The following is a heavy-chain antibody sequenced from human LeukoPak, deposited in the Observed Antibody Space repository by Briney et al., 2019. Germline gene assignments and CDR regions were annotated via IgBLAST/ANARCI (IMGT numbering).Heavy chain of an antibody. J-gene: IGHJ4*02. Sequence: SETLSLTCTVSGVPITDHYWSWIRQPPGKGLEWIGHIFNSGTTKYNPSFQSRVNILVDTSRTHFSLRLNSVTAADTAVYYCATAPNPDFFDDWGQGTLVTVSS. CDR1: GVPITDHY. CDR3: ATAPNPDFFDD. V-gene: IGHV4-59*11. CDR2: IFNSGTT.